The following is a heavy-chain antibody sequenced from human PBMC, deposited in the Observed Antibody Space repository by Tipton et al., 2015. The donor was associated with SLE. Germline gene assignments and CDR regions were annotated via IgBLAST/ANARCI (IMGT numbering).Heavy chain of an antibody. J-gene: IGHJ3*02. V-gene: IGHV4-30-2*01. CDR3: ARGDLYSDYVWGTLRGAFDI. Sequence: LRLSCAVSSGSISSGGYSWNWIRQPPGKGLEWIGYIYHSGSTYYNPSLKSRVTISVDRSKNQFSLKLSSVTAADTALYYCARGDLYSDYVWGTLRGAFDIWSQGTMVTVSS. CDR2: IYHSGST. D-gene: IGHD3-16*01. CDR1: SGSISSGGYS.